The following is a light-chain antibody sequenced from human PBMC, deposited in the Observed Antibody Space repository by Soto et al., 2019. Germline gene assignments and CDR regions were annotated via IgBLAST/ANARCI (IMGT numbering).Light chain of an antibody. CDR3: QSYDSSLSGLV. Sequence: QSVLTQPPSVSGAAGQRGTISCTGSSSNIGAGYDVHWYQQLPGKAPKPINYGNSNRPSGVPDRFSGSKSGTSASLAITGLQAEDEADYYCQSYDSSLSGLVFGGGTKLTVL. V-gene: IGLV1-40*01. CDR1: SSNIGAGYD. CDR2: GNS. J-gene: IGLJ2*01.